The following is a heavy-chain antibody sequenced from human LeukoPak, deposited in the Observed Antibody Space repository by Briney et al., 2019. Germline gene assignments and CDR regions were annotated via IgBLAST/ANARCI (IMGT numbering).Heavy chain of an antibody. Sequence: PGGSLRLSCAASGFTFSSYSMNWVRQAPGKGLEWGSYISSSSSTIYYADSVKGRFTISRDNAKNSLYLQMNSLRAEDTAVYYCARDRKYYYDSSGNLYYFDYWGQGTLVTVSS. CDR2: ISSSSSTI. CDR3: ARDRKYYYDSSGNLYYFDY. J-gene: IGHJ4*02. CDR1: GFTFSSYS. D-gene: IGHD3-22*01. V-gene: IGHV3-48*01.